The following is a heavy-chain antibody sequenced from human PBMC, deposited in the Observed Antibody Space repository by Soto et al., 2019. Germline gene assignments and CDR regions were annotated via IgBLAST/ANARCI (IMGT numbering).Heavy chain of an antibody. J-gene: IGHJ6*02. Sequence: ASVRVSCKASGGTFSDFTINWVRQAPGQRLEWMGGLIPIFDTANYAEKFQGRVTITADESTSTSFMEVSSLRSEDTAVYYCARNGTQTGYSYGMDVWGQGTMVTVSS. D-gene: IGHD1-1*01. CDR3: ARNGTQTGYSYGMDV. CDR2: LIPIFDTA. V-gene: IGHV1-69*13. CDR1: GGTFSDFT.